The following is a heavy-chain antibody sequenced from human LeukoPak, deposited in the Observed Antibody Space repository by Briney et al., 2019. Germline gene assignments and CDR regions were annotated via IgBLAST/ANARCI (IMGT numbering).Heavy chain of an antibody. CDR2: IKSKTDGATT. CDR3: TWSGLKIES. J-gene: IGHJ4*02. CDR1: GFTYRNAW. Sequence: GGSLRLSCAASGFTYRNAWMSWVRQAPRKGLEWIGQIKSKTDGATTDYAAPVKGRFTISRDDSKNTLFLQMNSLKTEDTALYYCTWSGLKIESWGQGTLVTVSS. V-gene: IGHV3-15*01. D-gene: IGHD3-3*01.